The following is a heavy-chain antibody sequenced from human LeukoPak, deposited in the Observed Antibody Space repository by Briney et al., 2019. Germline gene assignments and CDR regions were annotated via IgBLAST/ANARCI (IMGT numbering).Heavy chain of an antibody. CDR1: GYSISSGYY. J-gene: IGHJ4*02. V-gene: IGHV4-38-2*01. CDR2: IYHSGST. Sequence: SETPSLTCAVSGYSISSGYYWGWIRQPPGKGLEWIGSIYHSGSTYYNPSLKSRVTISVDTSKNQFSLKLSSVTAADTAVYYCARRDSSGYYFDYWGQGTLVTVSS. CDR3: ARRDSSGYYFDY. D-gene: IGHD3-22*01.